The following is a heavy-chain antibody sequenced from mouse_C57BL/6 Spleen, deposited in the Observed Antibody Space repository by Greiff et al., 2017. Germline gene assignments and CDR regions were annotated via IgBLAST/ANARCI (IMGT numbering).Heavy chain of an antibody. CDR3: AIGEAPYGNYEETAMDY. CDR2: IHPSDSDT. Sequence: VKLQQPGAELVKPGASVKVSCKASGYTFTSYWMHWVKQRPGQGLEWIGRIHPSDSDTNYNQKFKGKATLTVDKSSSTAYMQLSSLTSEDSAVYYCAIGEAPYGNYEETAMDYWGQGTSVTVSS. V-gene: IGHV1-74*01. J-gene: IGHJ4*01. CDR1: GYTFTSYW. D-gene: IGHD2-1*01.